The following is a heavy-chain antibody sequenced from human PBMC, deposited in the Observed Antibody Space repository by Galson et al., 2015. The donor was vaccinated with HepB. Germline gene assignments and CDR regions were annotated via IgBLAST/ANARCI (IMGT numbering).Heavy chain of an antibody. CDR2: MNPNSGNT. CDR3: ARSLDSGSHNYYYYYGMDV. Sequence: SVKVSCKASGYTFTSYDINWVRQATGQGLEWMGWMNPNSGNTNYAQKLQGRVTMTTDTSTSTAYMELRSLRSDDTAVYYCARSLDSGSHNYYYYYGMDVWGQGTTVTVSS. D-gene: IGHD1-26*01. J-gene: IGHJ6*02. CDR1: GYTFTSYD. V-gene: IGHV1-18*01.